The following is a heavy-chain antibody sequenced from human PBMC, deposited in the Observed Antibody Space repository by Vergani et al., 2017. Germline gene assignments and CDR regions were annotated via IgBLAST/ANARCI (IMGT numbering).Heavy chain of an antibody. Sequence: EVQLVESGGGLVKLGGSLRPPCVAPGFTSGSYSMNWVRQAPGKGLEGVSFFSSSRSYRDYADSVKGRFTISRDNGEYSLLLQMNSLRPEDTAVYYCASVVPGYLLATQYFQHWGQGTLVTVSS. CDR3: ASVVPGYLLATQYFQH. CDR2: FSSSRSYR. CDR1: GFTSGSYS. J-gene: IGHJ1*01. V-gene: IGHV3-21*01. D-gene: IGHD2-21*01.